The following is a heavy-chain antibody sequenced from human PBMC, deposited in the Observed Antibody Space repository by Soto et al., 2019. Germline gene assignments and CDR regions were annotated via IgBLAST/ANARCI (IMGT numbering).Heavy chain of an antibody. CDR2: IRSKANSYAT. J-gene: IGHJ3*02. CDR1: GFTFSGSA. CDR3: TRRGFVDDFWSGTNDAFDI. D-gene: IGHD3-3*01. Sequence: EVQLVESGGGLVQPGGSLKLSCAASGFTFSGSAMHWVRQASGKGLEWVGRIRSKANSYATAYAASVKGRFTISRDDSKNTAYLQMNSLKTEDTAVYYCTRRGFVDDFWSGTNDAFDILGQGTMVTVSS. V-gene: IGHV3-73*02.